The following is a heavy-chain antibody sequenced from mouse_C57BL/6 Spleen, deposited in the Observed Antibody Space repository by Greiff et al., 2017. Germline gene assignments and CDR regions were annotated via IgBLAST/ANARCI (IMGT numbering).Heavy chain of an antibody. CDR3: ARGGNYGNYVFAY. D-gene: IGHD2-1*01. J-gene: IGHJ3*01. CDR2: INPNYGTT. V-gene: IGHV1-39*01. Sequence: VQLKESGPELVKPGASVKISCKASGYSFTDYNMNWVKQSNGKSLEWIGVINPNYGTTSYNQKFKGKATLTVDQSSSTAYMQLNSLTSEDSAVYYCARGGNYGNYVFAYWGQGTLVTVSA. CDR1: GYSFTDYN.